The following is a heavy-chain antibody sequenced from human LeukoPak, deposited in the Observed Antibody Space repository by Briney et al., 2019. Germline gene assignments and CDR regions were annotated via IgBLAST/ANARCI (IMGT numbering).Heavy chain of an antibody. D-gene: IGHD3-16*01. Sequence: GESLKISCKGSEYNFATYWIGWVRQMPGKGLEWMGIIYPGDSDTRYSPSFQGQVTISADKSINTAYLQWSSLKASDTAMYYCASPKGAHDAFDIWGQGTMVTVSS. CDR3: ASPKGAHDAFDI. J-gene: IGHJ3*02. CDR2: IYPGDSDT. V-gene: IGHV5-51*01. CDR1: EYNFATYW.